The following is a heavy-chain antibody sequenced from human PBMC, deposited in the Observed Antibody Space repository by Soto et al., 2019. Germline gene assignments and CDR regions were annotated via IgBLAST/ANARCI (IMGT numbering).Heavy chain of an antibody. V-gene: IGHV4-59*01. CDR3: ARDFRGDLTDYGMDV. CDR1: GGSISSYY. Sequence: SETLSLTCTVSGGSISSYYWSWIRQPPGKGLEWIGYIYYSGSTNYNPSLKSRVTISVDTSKNQFSLKLSSVTAADTAVYYCARDFRGDLTDYGMDVWGQGTTVTVSS. CDR2: IYYSGST. D-gene: IGHD4-17*01. J-gene: IGHJ6*02.